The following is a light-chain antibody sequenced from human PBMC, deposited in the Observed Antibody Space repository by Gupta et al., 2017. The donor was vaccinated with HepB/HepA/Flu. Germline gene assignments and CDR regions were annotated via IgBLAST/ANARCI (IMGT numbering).Light chain of an antibody. Sequence: DIVMTQSPLSLPVTPGEPASISCRSSQSLLHSNGYNYLDWYLQKPGQSPQLLIYLGSNRASGVPDRFRGSGSGTDFTLKISRVEAEDVGVYYCMQALQTPLTFGGGTXVEIK. CDR1: QSLLHSNGYNY. CDR3: MQALQTPLT. V-gene: IGKV2-28*01. CDR2: LGS. J-gene: IGKJ4*01.